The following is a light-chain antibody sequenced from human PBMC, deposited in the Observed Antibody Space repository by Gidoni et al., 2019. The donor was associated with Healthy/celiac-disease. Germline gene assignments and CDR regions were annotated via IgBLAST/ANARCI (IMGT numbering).Light chain of an antibody. J-gene: IGKJ4*02. CDR1: QSVSSN. Sequence: EIVMTPSPATLSVSPGERATLSCRASQSVSSNLAWYQQKPGQAPSLLIYGASTRATGIPARFSGSGSGTEFTLTISSLQSEDFAVYYCQQYNNWPPSFGGGTKVEIK. CDR2: GAS. V-gene: IGKV3-15*01. CDR3: QQYNNWPPS.